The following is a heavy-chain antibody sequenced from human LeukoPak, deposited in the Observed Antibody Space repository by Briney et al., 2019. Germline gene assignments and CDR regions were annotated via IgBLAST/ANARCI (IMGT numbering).Heavy chain of an antibody. CDR1: GGSISSSY. J-gene: IGHJ4*02. V-gene: IGHV4-59*01. Sequence: SETLSLTGTVSGGSISSSYWTWIRQPPGKGLEWIGYIYYSGSTNYNPSLKSRVTISVDTSKNHLSLKLTSVTAADTAVYYCARFSSGWHIDYWGQGTLVTVSS. D-gene: IGHD6-19*01. CDR3: ARFSSGWHIDY. CDR2: IYYSGST.